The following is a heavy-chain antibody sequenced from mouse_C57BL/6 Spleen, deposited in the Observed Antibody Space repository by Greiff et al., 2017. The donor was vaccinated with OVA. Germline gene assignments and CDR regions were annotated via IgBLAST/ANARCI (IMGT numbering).Heavy chain of an antibody. V-gene: IGHV5-6*01. J-gene: IGHJ2*01. D-gene: IGHD2-4*01. CDR2: ISSGGSYT. CDR3: ARHNDSSYDFDY. CDR1: GFTFSSYG. Sequence: EVKLVESGGDLVKPGGSLKLSCAASGFTFSSYGMSWVRQTPDKRLEWVATISSGGSYTYYPDSVKGRFTISRDNAKNTLYLQMSSLKSEDTAKYYCARHNDSSYDFDYWGQGTTLTVSS.